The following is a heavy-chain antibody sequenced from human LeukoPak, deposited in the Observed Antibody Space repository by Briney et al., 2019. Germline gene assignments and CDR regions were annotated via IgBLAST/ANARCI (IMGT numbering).Heavy chain of an antibody. D-gene: IGHD1-14*01. CDR3: ARERTRHFDY. V-gene: IGHV4-34*01. Sequence: SETLSLTCAAYGGSFSGYYWSWIRQPPGKGLEWIGKINHSGSTNYNPSLKSRVTISVDTSKNQFSLKLSSVTAADTAVYYCARERTRHFDYWGQGTLVTVSS. J-gene: IGHJ4*02. CDR2: INHSGST. CDR1: GGSFSGYY.